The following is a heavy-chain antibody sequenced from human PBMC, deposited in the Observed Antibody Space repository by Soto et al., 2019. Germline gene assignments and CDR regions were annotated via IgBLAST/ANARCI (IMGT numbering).Heavy chain of an antibody. Sequence: QVQLVQSGAEVENPGASVKVSCKASGYTFSNFGINWVRQAPGQGLEWLGWITPYNGNANYAQKHQDRLTITTDTSTNTAYLQLRSLRSDDTAVYYCARVGHITNYGMAVWGQGTTVTVSS. CDR3: ARVGHITNYGMAV. V-gene: IGHV1-18*04. CDR2: ITPYNGNA. CDR1: GYTFSNFG. J-gene: IGHJ6*02. D-gene: IGHD1-26*01.